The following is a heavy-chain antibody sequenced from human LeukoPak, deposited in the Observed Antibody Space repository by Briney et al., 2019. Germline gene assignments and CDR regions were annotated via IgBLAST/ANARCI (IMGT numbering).Heavy chain of an antibody. CDR3: ARDRGRGGLYFDY. CDR2: IYHTGST. D-gene: IGHD3-16*01. CDR1: LCSINIGVYS. V-gene: IGHV4-30-2*01. Sequence: PSETLSLTCAFSLCSINIGVYSWICIRQPPGKGLEWIGYIYHTGSTSYIPSLKTRVTISLARSKNQFSLKLTSVTPADTAVYYCARDRGRGGLYFDYWGQGNLVTVSS. J-gene: IGHJ4*02.